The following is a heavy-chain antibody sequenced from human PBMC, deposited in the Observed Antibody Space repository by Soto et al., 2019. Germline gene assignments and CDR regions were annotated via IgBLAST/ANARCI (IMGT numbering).Heavy chain of an antibody. CDR1: GGSISSRSYY. Sequence: SESVCVTCTVSGGSISSRSYYWGWIRQKTGKGLEGIGSIYYRGRSKYNTSLGSGVTISVDTSKNQFSLKLSSVTAADTAVYYCARVNFYDSSGYITKSYYFDYWGQGTLVTVSS. D-gene: IGHD3-22*01. CDR3: ARVNFYDSSGYITKSYYFDY. J-gene: IGHJ4*02. V-gene: IGHV4-39*07. CDR2: IYYRGRS.